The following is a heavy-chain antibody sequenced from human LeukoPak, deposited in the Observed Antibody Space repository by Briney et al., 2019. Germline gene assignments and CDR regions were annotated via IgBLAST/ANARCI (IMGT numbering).Heavy chain of an antibody. V-gene: IGHV3-21*01. CDR1: GFTFSSYA. CDR2: ISSSSSYI. Sequence: PGGSLRLSCAASGFTFSSYAMSWVRQAPGKGLEWVSSISSSSSYIYYADSVKGRFTISRDNAKNSLYLQMNSLRAEDTAVYYCARDIAPDPGVVVAATRSPYDYWGQGTLVTVSS. J-gene: IGHJ4*02. D-gene: IGHD2-15*01. CDR3: ARDIAPDPGVVVAATRSPYDY.